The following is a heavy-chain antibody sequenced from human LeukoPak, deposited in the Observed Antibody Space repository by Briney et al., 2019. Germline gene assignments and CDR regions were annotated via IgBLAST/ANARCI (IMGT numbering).Heavy chain of an antibody. V-gene: IGHV3-23*05. Sequence: GGSLRLSCGASGFTFSRYAMSWVRQAPGKGLEWVSFIYSGTIHYSDSVKGRFTISRDNSKNTLYLQMNSLRAEDTAVYYCARRAGAYSHPYDYWGQGTLVTVSS. J-gene: IGHJ4*02. CDR3: ARRAGAYSHPYDY. CDR2: IYSGTI. CDR1: GFTFSRYA. D-gene: IGHD4/OR15-4a*01.